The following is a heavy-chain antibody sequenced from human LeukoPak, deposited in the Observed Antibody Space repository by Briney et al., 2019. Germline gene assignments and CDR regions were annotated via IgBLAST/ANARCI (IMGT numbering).Heavy chain of an antibody. Sequence: ASVTVSCKVSGYTLTELSMHWVRQAPGKGLEWMGGFDPEDGETIYAQKFQGRVTMTEDTSTDTAYMELSSLRSEDTAVYYCATYDPEVNLFDYWGQGTLVTVSS. CDR3: ATYDPEVNLFDY. V-gene: IGHV1-24*01. CDR2: FDPEDGET. CDR1: GYTLTELS. J-gene: IGHJ4*02. D-gene: IGHD3-3*01.